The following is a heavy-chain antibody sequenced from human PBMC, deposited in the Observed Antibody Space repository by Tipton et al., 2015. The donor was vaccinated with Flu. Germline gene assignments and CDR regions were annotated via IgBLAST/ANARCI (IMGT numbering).Heavy chain of an antibody. CDR1: GDSISSNNYY. D-gene: IGHD2-15*01. V-gene: IGHV4-31*03. CDR3: AKDLPATGSLDY. J-gene: IGHJ4*02. Sequence: TLSLTCNVSGDSISSNNYYWNWIRQHPGNGLEWMGYIHYSGSTYYNPSLKSRLTISVDMSKNQFSMRLTSVTAADTAVYFCAKDLPATGSLDYWGPGTVVTVSS. CDR2: IHYSGST.